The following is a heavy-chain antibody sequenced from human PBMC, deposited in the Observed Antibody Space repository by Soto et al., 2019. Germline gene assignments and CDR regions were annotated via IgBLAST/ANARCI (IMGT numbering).Heavy chain of an antibody. CDR3: ARQSCSSTSCFYDY. CDR1: GGTFSSYA. J-gene: IGHJ4*02. V-gene: IGHV1-69*13. D-gene: IGHD2-2*01. CDR2: IIPIFGTA. Sequence: SVKVSCKASGGTFSSYAISWVRQAPGQGLEWMGGIIPIFGTANYAQKFQGRVTITADESTSTAYMELSRLTSDDTAVFYCARQSCSSTSCFYDYWGPGTLVTVSS.